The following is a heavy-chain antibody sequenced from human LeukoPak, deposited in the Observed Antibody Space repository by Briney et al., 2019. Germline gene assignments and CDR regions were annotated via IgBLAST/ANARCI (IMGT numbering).Heavy chain of an antibody. V-gene: IGHV3-7*01. CDR1: GFTFSSYW. Sequence: GGSLRLSWAASGFTFSSYWMSWVRQAPGKGLEWVANIKQDGSEKYYVDSVKGRFTISRDNAKNSLYLQMNSLRAEDTAVYYCARDQAAYTVTTLYYFDYWGQGTLVTVSS. CDR3: ARDQAAYTVTTLYYFDY. J-gene: IGHJ4*02. CDR2: IKQDGSEK. D-gene: IGHD4-17*01.